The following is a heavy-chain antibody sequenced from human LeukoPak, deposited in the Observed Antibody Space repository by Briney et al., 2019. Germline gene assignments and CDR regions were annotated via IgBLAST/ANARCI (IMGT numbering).Heavy chain of an antibody. V-gene: IGHV3-53*01. CDR3: ARVDDRDGYHFRV. CDR1: GFTVSSNY. D-gene: IGHD5-24*01. J-gene: IGHJ4*02. CDR2: IYSGTNT. Sequence: GGSLRLSCAASGFTVSSNYMSWVRQAPGKGLEWVSVIYSGTNTNYADSVKGRFTISRDNSKNTLYLQMNSLRAEDTAIYYCARVDDRDGYHFRVWGQGTLVTVSS.